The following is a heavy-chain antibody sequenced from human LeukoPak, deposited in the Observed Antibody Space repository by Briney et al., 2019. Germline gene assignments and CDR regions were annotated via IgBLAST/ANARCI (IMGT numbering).Heavy chain of an antibody. Sequence: SETLSLTCAVSGVSISDSFWTWIRQPAGKGLEWIGRFHASGSTNYNPSLKSRVTMSVDTSKNHFSLRLASVTAADTAVYYCAKDQTARSSSSWYADWYFDLWGRGTLVTVYS. CDR1: GVSISDSF. V-gene: IGHV4-4*07. CDR2: FHASGST. D-gene: IGHD6-13*01. J-gene: IGHJ2*01. CDR3: AKDQTARSSSSWYADWYFDL.